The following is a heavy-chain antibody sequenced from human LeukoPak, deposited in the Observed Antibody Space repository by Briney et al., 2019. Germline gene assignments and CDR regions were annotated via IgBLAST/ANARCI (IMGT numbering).Heavy chain of an antibody. D-gene: IGHD6-13*01. J-gene: IGHJ5*01. CDR3: ARAYSSSWYDF. CDR1: GFTFSSYW. V-gene: IGHV3-74*01. Sequence: GGSLRLSCAASGFTFSSYWMHWVRQAPGKGLVWVSRINSDGSSTSYADSVKGRFTISRDNAKNTLYLQMNSLRAEDTAVYYCARAYSSSWYDFWGQGTLVTVSS. CDR2: INSDGSST.